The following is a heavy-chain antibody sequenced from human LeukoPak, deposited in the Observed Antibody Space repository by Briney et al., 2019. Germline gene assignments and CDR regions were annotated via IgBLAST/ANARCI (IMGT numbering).Heavy chain of an antibody. V-gene: IGHV3-48*03. D-gene: IGHD6-13*01. CDR3: ARDSSSWSFDY. Sequence: GGSLRLSCAASGFTFSSYEMNWVRQAPGKGLEWVSYISSSGSTIYYADSVKGRFTISRDNAKNSLCLQMNSLRAEDTAVYYCARDSSSWSFDYWGQGTLVTVSS. CDR1: GFTFSSYE. J-gene: IGHJ4*02. CDR2: ISSSGSTI.